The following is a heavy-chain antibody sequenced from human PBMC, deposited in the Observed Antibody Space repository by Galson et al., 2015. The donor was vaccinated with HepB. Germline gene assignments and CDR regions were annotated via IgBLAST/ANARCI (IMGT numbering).Heavy chain of an antibody. CDR3: AHSRFGGSSWYFWYFDL. Sequence: PALVKPTQTLTLTCTFPGFSLSTSGVGVGWIRQPPGKALEWLALIYWSDDKRYSPSLESRLTITKDTSKSQVVLTMTNMDPVDTATYYCAHSRFGGSSWYFWYFDLWGRGTLVTVSS. V-gene: IGHV2-5*01. J-gene: IGHJ2*01. CDR1: GFSLSTSGVG. D-gene: IGHD6-13*01. CDR2: IYWSDDK.